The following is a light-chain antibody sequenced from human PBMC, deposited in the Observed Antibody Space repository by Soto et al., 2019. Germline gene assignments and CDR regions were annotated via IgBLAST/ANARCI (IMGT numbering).Light chain of an antibody. J-gene: IGKJ1*01. V-gene: IGKV3-15*01. CDR1: QSVSNN. Sequence: EIVLPQSPGTLSLSPGERATLSCRASQSVSNNYLAWYQQKPGQAPRLLIYGASTRATGFPARFSGSGSGTDFTLTISSLQSEDFAVYYCQQYNNWPWTFGQGTKVDI. CDR2: GAS. CDR3: QQYNNWPWT.